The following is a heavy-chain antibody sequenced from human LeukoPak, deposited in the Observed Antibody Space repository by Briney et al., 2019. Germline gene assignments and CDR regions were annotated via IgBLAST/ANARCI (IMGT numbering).Heavy chain of an antibody. CDR1: GFTFSNYW. CDR3: ATYSSSNAREFQY. V-gene: IGHV3-7*01. J-gene: IGHJ1*01. CDR2: IKQDGSEK. D-gene: IGHD2-2*01. Sequence: GGSLRLSCAASGFTFSNYWMSWVRQAPGKGLEWVANIKQDGSEKYYVDSVRGRFTISRDNAKISPYLQMNSLRAEDTAVYYCATYSSSNAREFQYWGQGTLVTVSS.